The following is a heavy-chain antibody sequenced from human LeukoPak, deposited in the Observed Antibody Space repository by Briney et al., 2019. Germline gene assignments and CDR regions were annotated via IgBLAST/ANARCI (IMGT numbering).Heavy chain of an antibody. D-gene: IGHD3-22*01. V-gene: IGHV3-74*01. J-gene: IGHJ1*01. CDR1: GFTFSNYW. Sequence: GRSLSLSCAAAGFTFSNYWMHWARLAPGPGPVWASPIQSDGRTNYAESVKGRFTISRDNAKNTVSLQMNSLRAEDTGVYYCARAPSEIGGYYPEYFRHWGQGTLVTVSS. CDR2: IQSDGRT. CDR3: ARAPSEIGGYYPEYFRH.